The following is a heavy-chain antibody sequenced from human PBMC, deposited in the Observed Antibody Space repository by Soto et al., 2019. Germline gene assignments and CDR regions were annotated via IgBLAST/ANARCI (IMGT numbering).Heavy chain of an antibody. CDR1: GFTFSRYG. D-gene: IGHD2-21*02. Sequence: QVQLVESGGGVVQPGRSLRLSCAASGFTFSRYGMHWVRQAPGKGLEWVAVIWYDGSNKYYADSVKGRFTISRDNSKNTLYLQMNSRRDEDTAVYYCSRGGNSFWFDPWGQGTLVTVSS. J-gene: IGHJ5*02. CDR2: IWYDGSNK. CDR3: SRGGNSFWFDP. V-gene: IGHV3-33*01.